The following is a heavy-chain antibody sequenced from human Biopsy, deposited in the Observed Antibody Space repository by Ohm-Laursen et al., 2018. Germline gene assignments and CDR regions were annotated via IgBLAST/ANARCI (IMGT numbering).Heavy chain of an antibody. J-gene: IGHJ2*01. D-gene: IGHD3-22*01. CDR3: ARDRGYYSDRTVPGYFDL. V-gene: IGHV4-59*01. CDR1: GDSISSYY. CDR2: VYYTGST. Sequence: GTLSLTCIVSGDSISSYYWSWIRQPPGKGLQWIGYVYYTGSTDYNPSLQSRVTISVDTSKNHLSLRLRSVTPADTAIYYCARDRGYYSDRTVPGYFDLWGRGTLVTVSS.